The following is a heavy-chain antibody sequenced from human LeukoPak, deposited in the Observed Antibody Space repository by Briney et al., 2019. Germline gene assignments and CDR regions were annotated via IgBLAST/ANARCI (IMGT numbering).Heavy chain of an antibody. V-gene: IGHV3-30-3*01. Sequence: GRSLRLSCAASGVTFSSYAMHWVRQAPGQGLEWVAAISYDGSNKYYADSVKGRSTISRDNSKNTLYLQMNSLRAEDTAVYYCASYTAMAHDYWGQGTLVTVSS. CDR3: ASYTAMAHDY. CDR2: ISYDGSNK. D-gene: IGHD5-18*01. CDR1: GVTFSSYA. J-gene: IGHJ4*02.